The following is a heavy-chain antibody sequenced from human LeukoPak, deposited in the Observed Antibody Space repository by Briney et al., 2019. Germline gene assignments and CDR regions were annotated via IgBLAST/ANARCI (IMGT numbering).Heavy chain of an antibody. CDR2: IYYSGST. Sequence: SETLSLTCTVSGGSISSSSYYWGWIRQPPGKGLEWIGSIYYSGSTYYNPSLKSRVTISVDTSKNQFSLKLSSVTAADTAVYYCARGRGYYGSGYYMDVWGKGTTVTVSS. V-gene: IGHV4-39*07. CDR3: ARGRGYYGSGYYMDV. J-gene: IGHJ6*03. D-gene: IGHD3-10*01. CDR1: GGSISSSSYY.